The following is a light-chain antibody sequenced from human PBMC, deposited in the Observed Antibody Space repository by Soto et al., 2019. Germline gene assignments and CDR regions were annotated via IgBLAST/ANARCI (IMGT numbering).Light chain of an antibody. CDR2: DTS. Sequence: EIVLTQSPATLSSSPGERATLSCRASQTVSNKLAWYQHKPGQAPRLLIYDTSNRATGIPARFSGSGSGTDFTLTISSLEPEDFAVYYCQQYGNSQWTFGQGTKVEIK. V-gene: IGKV3-11*01. J-gene: IGKJ1*01. CDR3: QQYGNSQWT. CDR1: QTVSNK.